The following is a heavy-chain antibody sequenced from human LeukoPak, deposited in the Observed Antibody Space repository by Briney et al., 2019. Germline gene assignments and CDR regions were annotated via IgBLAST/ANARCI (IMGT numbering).Heavy chain of an antibody. CDR2: ISAYNGNT. CDR1: GYTFTSYG. D-gene: IGHD3-3*01. V-gene: IGHV1-18*01. J-gene: IGHJ5*02. Sequence: ASVKVSCKASGYTFTSYGISWVRQAPGQGLEWMGWISAYNGNTNYAQKFQGRVTMTRDTSISTAYMELSRLRSDDTAVYYCARTLFGFGVVWFDPWGQGTLVTVSS. CDR3: ARTLFGFGVVWFDP.